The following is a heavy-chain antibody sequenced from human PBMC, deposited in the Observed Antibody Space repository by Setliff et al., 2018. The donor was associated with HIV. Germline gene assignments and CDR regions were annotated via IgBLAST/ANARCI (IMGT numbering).Heavy chain of an antibody. CDR1: GGSFSDYS. J-gene: IGHJ5*02. CDR3: ATYADQDSNRFDP. V-gene: IGHV4-34*01. D-gene: IGHD2-15*01. Sequence: PSETLSLTCAVYGGSFSDYSWSWIRQPPGKGLEWIGSIYYSGSTYYNPSLKSLDTISVATSKNQFSLKLSSVTAADTAVYYCATYADQDSNRFDPWGQGILVTVSS. CDR2: IYYSGST.